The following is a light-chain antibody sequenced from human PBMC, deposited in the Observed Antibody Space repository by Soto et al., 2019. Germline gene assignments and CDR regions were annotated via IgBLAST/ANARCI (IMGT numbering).Light chain of an antibody. CDR1: RPPPGAGQD. CDR3: QSYGTSLSGLYV. Sequence: VLAPPPPLFGRRGRRVTTSRTGARPPPGAGQDVHWYRQLPGAAPKFLISDSNNRASGVPDRFSVSKSGASASLAITGLRAEDEGDYFCQSYGTSLSGLYVFGTGNKVNV. V-gene: IGLV1-40*01. CDR2: DSN. J-gene: IGLJ1*01.